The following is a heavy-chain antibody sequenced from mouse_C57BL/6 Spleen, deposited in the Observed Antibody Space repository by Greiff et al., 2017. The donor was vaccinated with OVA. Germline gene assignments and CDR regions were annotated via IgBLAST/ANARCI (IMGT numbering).Heavy chain of an antibody. J-gene: IGHJ3*01. CDR3: TDGNYTAFAY. V-gene: IGHV6-3*01. CDR2: ISLNSDNNAT. D-gene: IGHD2-1*01. CDR1: GFTFSNYW. Sequence: EVKLVESGGGLVQPGGSMKLSCVASGFTFSNYWMNWVRQSPEKGLEWLVQISLNSDNNATHYAESVKGRFTISRDDSKRSVYLQMDHLTAEDTGIYYCTDGNYTAFAYWGKGTLVTVSA.